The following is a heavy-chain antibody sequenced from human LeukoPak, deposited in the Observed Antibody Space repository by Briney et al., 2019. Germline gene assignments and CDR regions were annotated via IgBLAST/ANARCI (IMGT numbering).Heavy chain of an antibody. CDR2: IYTSGST. D-gene: IGHD2-2*01. CDR1: GGSISSGSYY. V-gene: IGHV4-61*02. J-gene: IGHJ6*03. Sequence: SETLSLTCTVSGGSISSGSYYWSWIRQPAGKGLEWIGRIYTSGSTNYNPSLKSRVTISVDTSKNQFSLKLNSVTAADTALYYCARGDCSSTICYSPMDVWGKGTTVTVSS. CDR3: ARGDCSSTICYSPMDV.